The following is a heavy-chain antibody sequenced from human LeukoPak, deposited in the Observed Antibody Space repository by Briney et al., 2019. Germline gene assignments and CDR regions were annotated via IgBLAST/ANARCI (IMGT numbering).Heavy chain of an antibody. Sequence: TGGSLRLSCAASGFTFSSYAMSWVCPAPGKGLEWVSGISGSGGSTYYADSVKGRFTISRDNSKNTLYLQMNSLRAEDTAVYYCAREDGTIGLHDPFDIWGQGTMVTVSS. CDR2: ISGSGGST. D-gene: IGHD2-8*01. J-gene: IGHJ3*02. CDR3: AREDGTIGLHDPFDI. CDR1: GFTFSSYA. V-gene: IGHV3-23*01.